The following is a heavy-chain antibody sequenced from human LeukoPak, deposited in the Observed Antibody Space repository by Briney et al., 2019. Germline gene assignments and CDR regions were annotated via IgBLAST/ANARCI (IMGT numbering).Heavy chain of an antibody. CDR1: GFTFSSYD. J-gene: IGHJ4*02. Sequence: GGSLRLSCAASGFTFSSYDMHWVRQATGKGLEWVSAIGTAGDTYYPGSVKGRFTISRENAKNSLYLQMNSLRAGDTAVYYCARESSGWPHFDYWGQGTLVTVSS. V-gene: IGHV3-13*01. CDR2: IGTAGDT. D-gene: IGHD6-19*01. CDR3: ARESSGWPHFDY.